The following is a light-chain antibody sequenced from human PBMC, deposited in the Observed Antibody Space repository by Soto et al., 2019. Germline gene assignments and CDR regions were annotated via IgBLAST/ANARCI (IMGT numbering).Light chain of an antibody. V-gene: IGKV1-39*01. CDR1: QSLSSY. Sequence: DILMTQSPSSLSASVGDRVTITCRASQSLSSYLNWYQQKPGKAPQLLIYAASSLQSGVPSRFSGSGSGTDFTLTISSLQPEDFATYYCKQSYSTPYTFGQGTKLEIK. J-gene: IGKJ2*01. CDR2: AAS. CDR3: KQSYSTPYT.